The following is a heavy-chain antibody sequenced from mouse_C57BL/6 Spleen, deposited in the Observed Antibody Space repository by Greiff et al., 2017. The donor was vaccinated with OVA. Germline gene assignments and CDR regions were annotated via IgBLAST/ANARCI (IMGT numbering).Heavy chain of an antibody. D-gene: IGHD1-1*01. J-gene: IGHJ1*03. CDR1: GYTFTSYW. V-gene: IGHV1-74*01. Sequence: QVQLQQPGAELVKPGASVKVSCKASGYTFTSYWMPWVRQRPGQGLEWIGRINPSDSDTNYNQKFKGKATLTVDKSSSTAYMQLSSLTSEDSAVSYFAIVVATDCDVWGTGTTVTVSS. CDR2: INPSDSDT. CDR3: AIVVATDCDV.